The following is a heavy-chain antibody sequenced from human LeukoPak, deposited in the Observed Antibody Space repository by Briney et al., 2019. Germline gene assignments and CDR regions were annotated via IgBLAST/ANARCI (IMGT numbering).Heavy chain of an antibody. CDR1: GFTFSGSA. CDR3: TSEKKLFGVVIAYFDY. J-gene: IGHJ4*02. Sequence: GGSLRLSCAASGFTFSGSAMHWVRQASGKGLEWVGRIRSKANSYATAYAASVKGRFTISRDDSKNTAYLQMNSLKTEDTAVYYCTSEKKLFGVVIAYFDYWGQGTLVTVSS. CDR2: IRSKANSYAT. D-gene: IGHD3-3*01. V-gene: IGHV3-73*01.